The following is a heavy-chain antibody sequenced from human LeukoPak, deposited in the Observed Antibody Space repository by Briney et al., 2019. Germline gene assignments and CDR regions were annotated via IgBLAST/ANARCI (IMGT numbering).Heavy chain of an antibody. CDR1: GYTFTSYY. CDR2: INPSGGST. V-gene: IGHV1-46*01. Sequence: GASVKVSYKASGYTFTSYYMHWVRQAPGQGLEWMGIINPSGGSTSYAQKFQGRVTMTRDTSTSTVYMELSSLRSEDTAVYYCAAHLGETTVTTHGPYYYYMDVWGKGTTVTVSS. CDR3: AAHLGETTVTTHGPYYYYMDV. D-gene: IGHD4-11*01. J-gene: IGHJ6*03.